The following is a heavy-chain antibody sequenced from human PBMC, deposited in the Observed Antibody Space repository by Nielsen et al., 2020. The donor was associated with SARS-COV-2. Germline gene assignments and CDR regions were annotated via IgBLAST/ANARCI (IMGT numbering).Heavy chain of an antibody. CDR3: ARDQVVATINYYYGMDV. CDR2: ISYDGSNK. CDR1: GFTFSSYA. J-gene: IGHJ6*02. V-gene: IGHV3-30-3*01. D-gene: IGHD5-12*01. Sequence: GESLKISCAASGFTFSSYAMHWVRQAPGKGLEWVAVISYDGSNKYCADSVKGRFTISRDNSKNTLYLQMNSLRAEDTAVYYCARDQVVATINYYYGMDVWGQGTTVTVSS.